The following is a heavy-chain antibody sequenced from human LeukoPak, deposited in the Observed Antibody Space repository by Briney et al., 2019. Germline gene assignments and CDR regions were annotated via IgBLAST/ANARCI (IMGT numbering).Heavy chain of an antibody. V-gene: IGHV3-48*01. Sequence: PGGSLRLSCAASGFTFSSYSMNWVRQAPGKGLEWVSYISSSSSTIYYADSVKGRFTISRDNAKNSLYLQMNSLRAEDTAVYYCARILEHRYFQHWGQGTLVTVSS. CDR1: GFTFSSYS. J-gene: IGHJ1*01. CDR2: ISSSSSTI. CDR3: ARILEHRYFQH. D-gene: IGHD1/OR15-1a*01.